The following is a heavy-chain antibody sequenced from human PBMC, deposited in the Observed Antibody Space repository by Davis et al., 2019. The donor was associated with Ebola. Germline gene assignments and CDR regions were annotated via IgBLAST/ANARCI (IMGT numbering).Heavy chain of an antibody. V-gene: IGHV3-53*01. CDR1: GFTVSSNY. CDR2: IYSGGST. J-gene: IGHJ6*02. D-gene: IGHD6-6*01. CDR3: ASGAARPYYYYGMDV. Sequence: PGGSLRLSCAASGFTVSSNYMSWVRQAPGKGLEWVSVIYSGGSTYYADSVKGRFTISRDNSKNTLYLQMNSLRAEDTAVYYCASGAARPYYYYGMDVWGQGTTVTVSS.